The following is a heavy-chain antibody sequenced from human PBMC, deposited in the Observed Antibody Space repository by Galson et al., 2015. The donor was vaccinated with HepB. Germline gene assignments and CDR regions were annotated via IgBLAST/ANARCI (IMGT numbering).Heavy chain of an antibody. Sequence: SLRLSCAASGFTFSSYTMGWVRQAPGKGLEWLSEISDSGDRKYYADSVKGRFTVFRDNSNNILYVQLNRLRVEDAAMYYCAKGFLGSLDIWGQGTLVTVSS. CDR1: GFTFSSYT. CDR2: ISDSGDRK. J-gene: IGHJ3*02. V-gene: IGHV3-23*01. CDR3: AKGFLGSLDI. D-gene: IGHD3-10*01.